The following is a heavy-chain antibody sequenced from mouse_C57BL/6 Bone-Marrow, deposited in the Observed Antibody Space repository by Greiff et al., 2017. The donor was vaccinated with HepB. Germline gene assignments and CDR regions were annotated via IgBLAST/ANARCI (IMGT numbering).Heavy chain of an antibody. CDR2: IYPGNGDT. CDR1: GYTFNSYN. J-gene: IGHJ1*03. Sequence: QVQLKESGAELVRPGASVKMSCKASGYTFNSYNMHWVKQTPRQGLEWIGAIYPGNGDTSYNQKFKGKATLTVDKSASTAYMQLSSLTSEDSAVYFCARSRAYYSNYVWYFGVWGTGTTVTVSS. D-gene: IGHD2-5*01. V-gene: IGHV1-12*01. CDR3: ARSRAYYSNYVWYFGV.